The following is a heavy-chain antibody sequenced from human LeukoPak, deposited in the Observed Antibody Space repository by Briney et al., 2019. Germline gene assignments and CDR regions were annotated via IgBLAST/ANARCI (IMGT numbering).Heavy chain of an antibody. V-gene: IGHV1-69*05. D-gene: IGHD3-10*01. J-gene: IGHJ5*02. CDR3: ARGGDWFDP. CDR2: IIPIFGTA. Sequence: SVKVSFKAPGGTFSSYAISWVRQAAGHGLEWMGGIIPIFGTANYAQKFQGRVTITTDESTSTAYMELSSLRSEDTAVYYCARGGDWFDPWGQGTLVTVSS. CDR1: GGTFSSYA.